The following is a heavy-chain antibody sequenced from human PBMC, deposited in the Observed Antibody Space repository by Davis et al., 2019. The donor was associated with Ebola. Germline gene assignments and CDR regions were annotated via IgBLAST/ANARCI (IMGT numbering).Heavy chain of an antibody. J-gene: IGHJ3*02. CDR2: INPNDGRT. CDR1: GYTFTNYY. D-gene: IGHD1-26*01. CDR3: ARTSIVGTTTTASDI. V-gene: IGHV1-46*01. Sequence: AASVKVSCKASGYTFTNYYMHWVRQAPGQGLECMGMINPNDGRTIYAQKFQGRVTVTRDTSTTTVYMDLSSLRSEDTAVYFCARTSIVGTTTTASDIWGQGTKVTVSS.